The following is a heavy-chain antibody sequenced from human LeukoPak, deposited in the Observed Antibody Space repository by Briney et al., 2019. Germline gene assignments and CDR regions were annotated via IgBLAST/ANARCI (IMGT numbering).Heavy chain of an antibody. D-gene: IGHD5-18*01. CDR3: ARHRTPQLWLPHAAYLDY. Sequence: PSETLSLTCTVSGGSISSSSYYWGWIRQPPGKGLEWIGSIYYSGSTYYNPSLKSRVTISVDTSKNQFSLKLSSVTAADTAVYYCARHRTPQLWLPHAAYLDYWGQGTLVTVSS. V-gene: IGHV4-39*01. CDR1: GGSISSSSYY. J-gene: IGHJ4*02. CDR2: IYYSGST.